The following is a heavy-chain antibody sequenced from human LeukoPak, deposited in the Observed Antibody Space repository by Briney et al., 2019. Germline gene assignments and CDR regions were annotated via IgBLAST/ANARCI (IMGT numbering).Heavy chain of an antibody. V-gene: IGHV1-18*01. D-gene: IGHD2-2*01. CDR1: GYTFTSYG. Sequence: ASVKVSCKASGYTFTSYGISWVRQAPGQGLEWMGWISAYNGNTNYAQKLQGRVTMTTDTSTSTAYMELRSLRSDDTAVYYCARGRGYCSSTSCQLTDYWGQETLVTVSS. CDR2: ISAYNGNT. J-gene: IGHJ4*02. CDR3: ARGRGYCSSTSCQLTDY.